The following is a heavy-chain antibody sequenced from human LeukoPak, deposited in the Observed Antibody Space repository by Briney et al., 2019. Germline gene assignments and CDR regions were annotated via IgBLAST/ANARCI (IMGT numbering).Heavy chain of an antibody. CDR3: AKLGGDPRNY. D-gene: IGHD1-26*01. V-gene: IGHV3-23*01. CDR1: GFTFSSYA. J-gene: IGHJ4*02. Sequence: GGSLRLSCAASGFTFSSYAMSWVRQAPGKGLEWVSAISGSGGSTYFADSVKGRFTIPRDNSKNTLYLQMDSLRAEDTAVYYCAKLGGDPRNYWGQGTLVTVSS. CDR2: ISGSGGST.